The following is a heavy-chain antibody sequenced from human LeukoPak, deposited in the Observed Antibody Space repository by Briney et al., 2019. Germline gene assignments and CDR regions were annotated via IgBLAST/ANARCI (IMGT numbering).Heavy chain of an antibody. CDR2: ISSSSSYI. V-gene: IGHV3-21*01. CDR3: ARAPYSSSLDWFDP. Sequence: GGSLRLSCGASGFTFSSYSMNWVRQAPGKGLEWVSSISSSSSYIYYADSVKGRFTISRVNAKNSLYLQMNSLRAEDTAVYYCARAPYSSSLDWFDPWGQGTLVTVSS. CDR1: GFTFSSYS. J-gene: IGHJ5*02. D-gene: IGHD6-13*01.